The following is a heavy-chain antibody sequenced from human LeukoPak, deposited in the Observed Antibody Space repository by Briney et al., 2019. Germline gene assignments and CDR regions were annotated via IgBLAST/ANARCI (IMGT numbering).Heavy chain of an antibody. Sequence: PGGSLRLSCATSGFTFSDHYMDWVRQAPGKGLEWVGHIKSKTDGGTTDYAAPVKGRFTISRDDSKNTLFLQMNSLKTEDTAVYYCTLPWGSGSYYDYWGQGTLVTVSS. CDR2: IKSKTDGGTT. J-gene: IGHJ4*02. CDR3: TLPWGSGSYYDY. D-gene: IGHD3-10*01. CDR1: GFTFSDHY. V-gene: IGHV3-15*01.